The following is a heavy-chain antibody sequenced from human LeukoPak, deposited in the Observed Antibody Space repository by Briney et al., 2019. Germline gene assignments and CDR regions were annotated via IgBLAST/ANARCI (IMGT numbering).Heavy chain of an antibody. CDR1: GFTFSSYG. CDR2: IWYDGSNK. CDR3: ARDRECYYDSSGYYVPGYFDY. Sequence: GGSLRLSCAASGFTFSSYGMHWVRQAPGKGLEWVAVIWYDGSNKYYADSVKGRFTISRDNSKNTLYLQMNSLRAEDTAVYYCARDRECYYDSSGYYVPGYFDYWGQGTLVTVSS. J-gene: IGHJ4*02. V-gene: IGHV3-33*01. D-gene: IGHD3-22*01.